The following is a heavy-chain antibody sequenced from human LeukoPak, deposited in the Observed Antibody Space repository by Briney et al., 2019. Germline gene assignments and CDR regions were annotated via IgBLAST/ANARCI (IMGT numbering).Heavy chain of an antibody. Sequence: PRGSLRLSCAASGFTFNNYYMSWIRRAPGKGLEWISYISISGYSTYYADSVKGRFTISRDNAKNSLYLQMNNLRPEDTAFYYCARRYDFWSGYYGWFDPWGQGTLVTVSS. V-gene: IGHV3-11*04. CDR3: ARRYDFWSGYYGWFDP. D-gene: IGHD3-3*01. CDR2: ISISGYST. J-gene: IGHJ5*02. CDR1: GFTFNNYY.